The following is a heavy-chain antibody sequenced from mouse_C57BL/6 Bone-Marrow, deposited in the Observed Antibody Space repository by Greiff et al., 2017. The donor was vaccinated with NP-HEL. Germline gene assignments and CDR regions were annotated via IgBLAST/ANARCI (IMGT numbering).Heavy chain of an antibody. CDR2: IDPENGDT. CDR1: GFNIKDDY. J-gene: IGHJ1*03. D-gene: IGHD2-4*01. CDR3: TTWDYDVPYWYFDV. Sequence: VQLQQSGAELVRPGASVKLSCTASGFNIKDDYMHWVKQRPEPGLEWIGWIDPENGDTEYASKFQGKATITADTSSNTAYLQLSSLTSEDTAVYYCTTWDYDVPYWYFDVWGTGTTVTVSS. V-gene: IGHV14-4*01.